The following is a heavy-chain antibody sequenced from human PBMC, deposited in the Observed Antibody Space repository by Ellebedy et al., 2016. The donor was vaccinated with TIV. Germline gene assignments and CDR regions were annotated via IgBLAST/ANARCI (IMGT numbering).Heavy chain of an antibody. D-gene: IGHD6-19*01. CDR2: ITGSSSYM. J-gene: IGHJ4*02. CDR1: DFTFSFYW. V-gene: IGHV3-21*04. Sequence: PGGSLRLSCADSDFTFSFYWMSWVRQAPGKGLEWVSSITGSSSYMFYADSVKGRFTISRDNDQNSLYLQMNSLRVEDTAVYYCARDAARSGWISDYWGQGTLVTVSS. CDR3: ARDAARSGWISDY.